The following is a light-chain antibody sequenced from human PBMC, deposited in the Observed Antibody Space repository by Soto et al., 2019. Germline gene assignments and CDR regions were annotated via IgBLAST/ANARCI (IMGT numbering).Light chain of an antibody. CDR1: QSISTY. V-gene: IGKV1-39*01. Sequence: DIPMTQSPSSLSASVGDRVTITCRASQSISTYLHWYQQKPGKAPNLLIYAASTLQSGDPSRFSGNGSGTDFPLSSSRLLPGGFETYFCQRGYISPLTFGGGTMVDIK. CDR2: AAS. CDR3: QRGYISPLT. J-gene: IGKJ4*01.